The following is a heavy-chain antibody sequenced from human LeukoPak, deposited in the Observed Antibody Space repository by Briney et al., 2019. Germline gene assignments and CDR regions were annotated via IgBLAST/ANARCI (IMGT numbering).Heavy chain of an antibody. CDR2: ITRSGSTI. CDR3: AGYNWNYGVVY. Sequence: GGSLRLSCAASGFTFSDYYMSWIRQAPGKGLEWVSYITRSGSTIYHADSVKGRFTISRDNAKNSLYPQMNSLRAEDTAVYYCAGYNWNYGVVYWGQGTLVTVSS. CDR1: GFTFSDYY. D-gene: IGHD1-7*01. V-gene: IGHV3-11*01. J-gene: IGHJ4*02.